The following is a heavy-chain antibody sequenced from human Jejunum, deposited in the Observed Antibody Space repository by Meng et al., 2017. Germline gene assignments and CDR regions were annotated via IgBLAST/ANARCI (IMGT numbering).Heavy chain of an antibody. Sequence: EGEVVGCGGGLVQAWGSWRLSYAASGFTFSNYWMHWVGQAPGKGLVWVSRINNDGSDTTYADSVKGRFTISRDNAQNMLYLQMNSLRVEDTAVYYCARDKPHNWFDPWGQGTLVTVSS. CDR2: INNDGSDT. CDR1: GFTFSNYW. J-gene: IGHJ5*02. CDR3: ARDKPHNWFDP. V-gene: IGHV3-74*01.